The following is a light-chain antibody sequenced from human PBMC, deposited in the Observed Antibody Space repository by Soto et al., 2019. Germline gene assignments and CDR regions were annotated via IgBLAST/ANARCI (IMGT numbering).Light chain of an antibody. CDR1: QSFRGL. J-gene: IGKJ1*01. V-gene: IGKV3-20*01. Sequence: EVVLTQSPVTLSLSPGERATLSCRASQSFRGLLAWYQQKPGQAPRLLIYATSNRATDISDRFSGSGSGTDFTLNISRLEPEDFAVYYCQQSDRSPWTFGQGTKVEIK. CDR3: QQSDRSPWT. CDR2: ATS.